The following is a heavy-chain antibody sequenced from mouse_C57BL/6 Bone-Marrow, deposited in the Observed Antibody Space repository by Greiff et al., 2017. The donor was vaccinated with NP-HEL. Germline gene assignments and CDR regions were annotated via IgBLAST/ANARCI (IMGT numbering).Heavy chain of an antibody. CDR2: SRNKANDYTT. CDR3: AREVYGNYGAMDY. CDR1: GFTFSDFY. V-gene: IGHV7-1*01. J-gene: IGHJ4*01. Sequence: EVKLMESGGGLVQSGRSLRLSCATSGFTFSDFYMEWVRQAPGKGLEWIAASRNKANDYTTEYSASVKGRFIVSRDTSQSILYLQMNALRAEDTAIYYCAREVYGNYGAMDYWGQGTSVTVSS. D-gene: IGHD2-1*01.